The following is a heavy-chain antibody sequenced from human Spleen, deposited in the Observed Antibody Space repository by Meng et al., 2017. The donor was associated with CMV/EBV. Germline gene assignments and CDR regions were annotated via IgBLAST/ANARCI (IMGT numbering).Heavy chain of an antibody. D-gene: IGHD3-22*01. CDR1: GFTFSSYA. J-gene: IGHJ4*02. CDR2: ISYDGSNK. CDR3: ARSAKITMIVVAPFDY. V-gene: IGHV3-30*04. Sequence: SLKISCAASGFTFSSYAMHWVRQAPGKGLEWVAVISYDGSNKYYADSVKGRFTISRDNSKNTLYLQMNSLRAEDTAVYYCARSAKITMIVVAPFDYWGQGTLVTVSS.